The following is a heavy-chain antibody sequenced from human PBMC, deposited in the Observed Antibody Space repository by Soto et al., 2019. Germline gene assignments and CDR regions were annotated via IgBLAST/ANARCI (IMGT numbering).Heavy chain of an antibody. CDR1: GYTFTYYG. D-gene: IGHD3-3*01. J-gene: IGHJ4*02. CDR2: ISAYNGNT. V-gene: IGHV1-18*01. CDR3: ARVRYHDESGWKDFDY. Sequence: QVQLVQSGGEVKKPGASVKVSCKASGYTFTYYGISWVRQAPGQGLEWMGWISAYNGNTNYAQKVQGRVTMTTDTSTSTAYMELRSLRSDDTAVYYCARVRYHDESGWKDFDYWGQGTLVTVSS.